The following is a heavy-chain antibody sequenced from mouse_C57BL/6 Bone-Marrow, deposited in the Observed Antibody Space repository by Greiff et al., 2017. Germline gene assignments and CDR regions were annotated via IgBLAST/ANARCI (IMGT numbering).Heavy chain of an antibody. J-gene: IGHJ3*01. Sequence: VQLKESGPELVKPGASVKISCKASGYSFTDYNMNWVKQSNGKSLEWIGVINPNYGTTSYNQKFKGKATLTVDQSSSTAYMQLNSLTSEDSAVYYGARPFYNGYDVRFAYWGQGTLVTVSA. D-gene: IGHD2-2*01. CDR1: GYSFTDYN. V-gene: IGHV1-39*01. CDR2: INPNYGTT. CDR3: ARPFYNGYDVRFAY.